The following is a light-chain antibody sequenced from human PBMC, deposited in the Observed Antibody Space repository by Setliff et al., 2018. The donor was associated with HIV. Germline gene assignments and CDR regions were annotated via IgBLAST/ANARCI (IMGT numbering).Light chain of an antibody. CDR3: QQYNDWPRT. Sequence: EIVMTQPPATLSVSPGERATLSCRASQSISSNLAWYQQKPGQAPRLLIYRASTRATGIPVRFSGTGSGTEFTLTISSLQSEDFAVYNCQQYNDWPRTFGQGTKVDIK. CDR1: QSISSN. CDR2: RAS. V-gene: IGKV3-15*01. J-gene: IGKJ1*01.